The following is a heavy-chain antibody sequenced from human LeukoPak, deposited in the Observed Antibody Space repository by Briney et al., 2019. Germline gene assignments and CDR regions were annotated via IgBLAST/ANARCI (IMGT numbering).Heavy chain of an antibody. J-gene: IGHJ3*02. D-gene: IGHD2-15*01. Sequence: ASVKVSCKASGYTFTGYYIHWVRQAPGQGLEWMGWINPNSGGTNYAQKFQGRVTMTRDTSISTAYMELSRLRSDDTAVYYCARLAGQADAFDIWGQGTMVTVSS. V-gene: IGHV1-2*02. CDR2: INPNSGGT. CDR1: GYTFTGYY. CDR3: ARLAGQADAFDI.